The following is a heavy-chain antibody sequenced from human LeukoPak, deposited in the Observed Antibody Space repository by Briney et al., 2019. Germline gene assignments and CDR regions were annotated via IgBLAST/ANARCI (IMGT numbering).Heavy chain of an antibody. CDR2: IKHDGSEK. D-gene: IGHD4-17*01. CDR3: ARGMTTGD. V-gene: IGHV3-7*05. J-gene: IGHJ4*02. Sequence: GGALRLSCAASGFTFSSFWMNWVRQAPGKGLEWVANIKHDGSEKYYVDSVKGRFTISRDNAKSSLFLQMNSLRVEDTAVYYCARGMTTGDWGQGTLVTVSS. CDR1: GFTFSSFW.